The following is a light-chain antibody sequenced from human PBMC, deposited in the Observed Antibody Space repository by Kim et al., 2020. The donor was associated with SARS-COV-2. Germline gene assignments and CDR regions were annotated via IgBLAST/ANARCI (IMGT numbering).Light chain of an antibody. V-gene: IGLV10-54*04. CDR2: RNN. J-gene: IGLJ3*02. Sequence: RHNTTRTCTGNNSNVGNQGAAWLQQHQGHPPKRLSYRNNNRPSGISERFSAARSGDTASLTITGLRPEDETDYDCSAWDSSLNAWVFGGGTQLTVL. CDR1: NSNVGNQG. CDR3: SAWDSSLNAWV.